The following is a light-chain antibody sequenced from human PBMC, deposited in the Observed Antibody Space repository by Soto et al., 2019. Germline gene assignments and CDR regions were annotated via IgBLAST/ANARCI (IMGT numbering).Light chain of an antibody. J-gene: IGKJ1*01. CDR3: QQYNSYSRT. Sequence: EIQMTQCPSTLSASVGDRVSITCMASQSIGIWLAWYQQKPGKAPKLLIYDAYSLESGVPSRFSGSGSGTEFTLTISSLQPDDFATYYCQQYNSYSRTVGQGTKVEIK. CDR1: QSIGIW. V-gene: IGKV1-5*01. CDR2: DAY.